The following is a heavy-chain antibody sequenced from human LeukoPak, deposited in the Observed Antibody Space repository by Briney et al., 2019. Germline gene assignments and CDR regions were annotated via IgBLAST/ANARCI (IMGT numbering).Heavy chain of an antibody. Sequence: ASVKVSCKASGYTFTSYAMHWVRQAPGQRLEWMGWINAGNGNTKYSQKFQGRVTMTEDTSTDTAYMELSSLRSEDTAMYYCATDLPYYYDSSGSPWGQGTLVTVSS. CDR2: INAGNGNT. D-gene: IGHD3-22*01. CDR1: GYTFTSYA. CDR3: ATDLPYYYDSSGSP. J-gene: IGHJ5*02. V-gene: IGHV1-3*01.